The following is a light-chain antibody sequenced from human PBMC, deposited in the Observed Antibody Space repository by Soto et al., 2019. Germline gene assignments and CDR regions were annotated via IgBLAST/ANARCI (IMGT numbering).Light chain of an antibody. V-gene: IGLV1-44*01. CDR1: NSNIGSNL. CDR3: AVWDGSLNGVV. Sequence: QLVLTQPPSASGTPGQRVTISCSGSNSNIGSNLVNWYQQLPGTAPKLLIYSYTQRPSGVPDRFSGSKSGTSASLAISGLQSEDEADYYCAVWDGSLNGVVFGGGTKLTVL. J-gene: IGLJ2*01. CDR2: SYT.